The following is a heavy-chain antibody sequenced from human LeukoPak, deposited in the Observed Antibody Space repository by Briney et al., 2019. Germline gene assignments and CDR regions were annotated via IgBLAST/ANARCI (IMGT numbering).Heavy chain of an antibody. D-gene: IGHD2-2*01. Sequence: ASVKVSCKASGYTFTSYGISWVRQAPGQGLEWMGWISAYNGNTNYAQKLQGRVTMTTDTSTSTAYMELRSLRSDDTAVYYCARDMCSSTSCLFGYWGQGTLVTVSS. CDR2: ISAYNGNT. J-gene: IGHJ4*02. CDR1: GYTFTSYG. V-gene: IGHV1-18*04. CDR3: ARDMCSSTSCLFGY.